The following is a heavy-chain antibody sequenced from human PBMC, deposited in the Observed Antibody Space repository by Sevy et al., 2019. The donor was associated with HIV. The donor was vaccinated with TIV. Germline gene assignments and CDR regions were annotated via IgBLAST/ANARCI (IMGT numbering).Heavy chain of an antibody. J-gene: IGHJ4*02. V-gene: IGHV3-7*03. Sequence: GGSLRLSCAASGFTFSSYWMSWVRQAPGKGLEWVANIKQDGSEKYYVDSVKGRFTISRDNAKNSLYLQMNSLRAEDTAVYYCAREAHDRAYSSGWYGSVFDYWGQGTLVTVSS. D-gene: IGHD6-19*01. CDR1: GFTFSSYW. CDR3: AREAHDRAYSSGWYGSVFDY. CDR2: IKQDGSEK.